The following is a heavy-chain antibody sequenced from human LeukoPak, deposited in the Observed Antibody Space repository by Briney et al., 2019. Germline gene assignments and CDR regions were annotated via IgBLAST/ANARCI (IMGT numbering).Heavy chain of an antibody. V-gene: IGHV3-7*04. J-gene: IGHJ4*02. D-gene: IGHD3-10*01. Sequence: GGSLRLSCAASGFTFNSYWMTWVRQAPGKGLEWVANVKQDGSEKYYVDSVKGRFTISRDNAKNSLYLQMNSLRAEDTAVYYCARESIYGSRSYCDYWGQGTPVTVSS. CDR3: ARESIYGSRSYCDY. CDR1: GFTFNSYW. CDR2: VKQDGSEK.